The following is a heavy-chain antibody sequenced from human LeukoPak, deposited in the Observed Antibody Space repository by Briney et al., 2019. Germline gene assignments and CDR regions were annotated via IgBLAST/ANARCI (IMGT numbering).Heavy chain of an antibody. CDR2: ISYDGSNE. Sequence: PGGSLRLSCAASGFTFSSYGMHWVRQAPGKGLEWVAVISYDGSNEYYADSVKGRFTISRDNSKNTLYLQMNSLRAEDTAVYYCAKAAAGPGNTNFDYWGQGTLVTVSS. CDR3: AKAAAGPGNTNFDY. CDR1: GFTFSSYG. V-gene: IGHV3-30*18. J-gene: IGHJ4*02. D-gene: IGHD6-13*01.